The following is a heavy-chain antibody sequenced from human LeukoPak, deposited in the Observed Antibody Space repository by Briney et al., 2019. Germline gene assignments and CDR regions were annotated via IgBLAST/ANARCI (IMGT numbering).Heavy chain of an antibody. V-gene: IGHV4-34*01. Sequence: SETLSLTCAVYGGSFSGYYWSWIRQPPGKGLEWIGEINHSGSTNYNPSLKSRVTISVDTSKNQFSLKLSSVTAADTAVYYCARCLYWFDPWGQGTLVTVSS. CDR2: INHSGST. D-gene: IGHD3-16*01. CDR3: ARCLYWFDP. J-gene: IGHJ5*02. CDR1: GGSFSGYY.